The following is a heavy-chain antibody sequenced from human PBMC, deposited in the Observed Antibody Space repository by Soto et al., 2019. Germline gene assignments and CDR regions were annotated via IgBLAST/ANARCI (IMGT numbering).Heavy chain of an antibody. D-gene: IGHD4-4*01. CDR1: GFTVSSYS. Sequence: PGGSLRLACAASGFTVSSYSMNWVRQAPGKGMEWVSSISSSSSYIYYADSVKGRFTISRDNAKNSLYLQMNSLRADDTAVYYCARDRGDYGIYSSFDYWGQGT. CDR3: ARDRGDYGIYSSFDY. V-gene: IGHV3-21*01. J-gene: IGHJ4*02. CDR2: ISSSSSYI.